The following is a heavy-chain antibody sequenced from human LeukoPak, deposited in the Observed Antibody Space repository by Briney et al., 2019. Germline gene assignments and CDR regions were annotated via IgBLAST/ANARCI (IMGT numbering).Heavy chain of an antibody. CDR1: GYTFTSNY. CDR2: ISPSGGST. D-gene: IGHD1-1*01. CDR3: ARSGVAPRVHGQDEGYFDY. V-gene: IGHV1-46*01. Sequence: ASVKVSCKAFGYTFTSNYMHWVRQAPGQGPEWMGVISPSGGSTTYAQKFQGRVTMTRDMSTSTVYMELSSLRSEDTAVYYCARSGVAPRVHGQDEGYFDYWGQGTLVTVSS. J-gene: IGHJ4*02.